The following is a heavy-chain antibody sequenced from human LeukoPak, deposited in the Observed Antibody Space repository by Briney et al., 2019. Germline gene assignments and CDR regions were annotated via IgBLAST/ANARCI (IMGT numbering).Heavy chain of an antibody. CDR1: GFTFSSYE. V-gene: IGHV3-48*03. Sequence: GGPLRLSCAASGFTFSSYEMKWVRQAPGKGLEWVSYISSSGRTIYYADSVKGRFTISRDNAKNSLYLQMNSLRAEDTAVYYCGRGLWFDPWGQGTLVTVSS. CDR3: GRGLWFDP. CDR2: ISSSGRTI. J-gene: IGHJ5*02.